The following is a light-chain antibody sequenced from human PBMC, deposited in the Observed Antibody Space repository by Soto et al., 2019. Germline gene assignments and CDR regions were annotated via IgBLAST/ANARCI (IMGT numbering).Light chain of an antibody. J-gene: IGLJ1*01. CDR2: RND. V-gene: IGLV1-47*01. CDR3: ASGDDSMSSPFYV. Sequence: QSVLTQPPSASGAHGQRVTISGAGSISNNGSNYVYWYQQLPGTAPKLLIYRNDQRPSGVPDRFSGSKSGTSASLAISGLRSEDEADYYCASGDDSMSSPFYVSGAGTQVTVL. CDR1: ISNNGSNY.